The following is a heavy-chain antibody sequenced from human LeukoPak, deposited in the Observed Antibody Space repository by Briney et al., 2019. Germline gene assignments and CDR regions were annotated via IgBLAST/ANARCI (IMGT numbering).Heavy chain of an antibody. CDR1: GFTFSSYS. CDR2: ISSSSSTI. CDR3: ARVQQQLDPYYFDY. J-gene: IGHJ4*02. V-gene: IGHV3-48*04. Sequence: GGSLRLSCAASGFTFSSYSMNWVRQAPGKGLEWVSYISSSSSTIYYADSVKGRFTISRDNAKNSLYLQMNSLRAEDTAVYYCARVQQQLDPYYFDYWGQGTLVTVSS. D-gene: IGHD6-13*01.